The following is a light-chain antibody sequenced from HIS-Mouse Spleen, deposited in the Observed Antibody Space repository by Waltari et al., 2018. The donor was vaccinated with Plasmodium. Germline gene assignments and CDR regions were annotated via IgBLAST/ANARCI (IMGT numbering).Light chain of an antibody. CDR3: QQLNSYPR. Sequence: DIQLTQSPSFLSASVGDRVTITCRASQGISSYLAWYQQKPGKAPTLLIYAASTLQSGVPSRFSGSGSGTEFTLTISSLQPEDFATYYCQQLNSYPRFGPGTKVDIK. J-gene: IGKJ3*01. V-gene: IGKV1-9*01. CDR2: AAS. CDR1: QGISSY.